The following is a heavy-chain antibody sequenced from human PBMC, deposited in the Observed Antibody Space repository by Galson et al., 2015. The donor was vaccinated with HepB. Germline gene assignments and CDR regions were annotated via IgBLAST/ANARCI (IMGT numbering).Heavy chain of an antibody. Sequence: SVKVSCKASGYTFTSYAMHWVRQAPGQRLEWMGWINAGNGNTKYSQKFQGRVTITRDTSASTAYMELSSLRSEDTAVYYCARVSRVGVGQLPKGGWFDPWGQGTLVTVSS. D-gene: IGHD2-2*01. CDR2: INAGNGNT. CDR1: GYTFTSYA. CDR3: ARVSRVGVGQLPKGGWFDP. J-gene: IGHJ5*02. V-gene: IGHV1-3*01.